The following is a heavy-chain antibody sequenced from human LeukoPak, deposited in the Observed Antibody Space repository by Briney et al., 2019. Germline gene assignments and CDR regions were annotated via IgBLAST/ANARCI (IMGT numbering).Heavy chain of an antibody. CDR3: ASSIAARVY. D-gene: IGHD6-6*01. CDR1: GGSVNSGHYY. Sequence: KPSQTLSLTCTVSGGSVNSGHYYWSWIRQSPGKGLEWVGSFYDSASTYFNPSLKSRVTVSVDTSENQFSLKLSSVTAADTAVYYCASSIAARVYWGQGTLVTVSS. V-gene: IGHV4-30-4*08. J-gene: IGHJ4*02. CDR2: FYDSAST.